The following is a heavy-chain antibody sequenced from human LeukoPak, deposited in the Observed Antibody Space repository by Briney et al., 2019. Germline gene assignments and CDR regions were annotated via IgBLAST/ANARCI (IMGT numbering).Heavy chain of an antibody. J-gene: IGHJ6*02. Sequence: SETLSLTCTVSGGSISTYYWSWIRQSPGKGLECIGYIYYSGSTNYTPSLKSRVTISVDTSKNQFSLKLSSVTAADTDVYYCARFPSYDPHRMDVWGQGTTVTVSS. D-gene: IGHD3-22*01. CDR1: GGSISTYY. CDR3: ARFPSYDPHRMDV. CDR2: IYYSGST. V-gene: IGHV4-59*01.